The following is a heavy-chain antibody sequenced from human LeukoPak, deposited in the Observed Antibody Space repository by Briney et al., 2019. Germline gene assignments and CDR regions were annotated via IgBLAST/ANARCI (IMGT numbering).Heavy chain of an antibody. D-gene: IGHD2-15*01. Sequence: GASVKVSCKASGYTFTSYDINWVRQATGQGLEWMGWMNPNSGNTGYAQKFQGRVTLTRNTSISTAYMELSSLRSEDTAVYYCASRYCSGGSCFDYWGQGTLVTVSS. CDR3: ASRYCSGGSCFDY. V-gene: IGHV1-8*01. CDR1: GYTFTSYD. CDR2: MNPNSGNT. J-gene: IGHJ4*02.